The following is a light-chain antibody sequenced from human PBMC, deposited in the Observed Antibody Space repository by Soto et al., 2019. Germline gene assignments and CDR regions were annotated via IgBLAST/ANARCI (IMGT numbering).Light chain of an antibody. CDR1: QNVRSY. Sequence: EIVLMQSPAPLSLSPGERATLSCRASQNVRSYLAWYQQKPCQAPRLLTYDAFKRATGIPARFSGSGSGTDFTLTITTLEPEDFADYYYQQRSNWPFTFGGGTDVEIK. CDR2: DAF. V-gene: IGKV3-11*01. CDR3: QQRSNWPFT. J-gene: IGKJ4*01.